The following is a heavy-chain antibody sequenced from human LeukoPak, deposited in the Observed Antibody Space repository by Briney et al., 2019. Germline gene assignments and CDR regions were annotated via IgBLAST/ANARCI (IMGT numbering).Heavy chain of an antibody. CDR1: GGTFSSYA. D-gene: IGHD4-17*01. CDR2: IIPIFGTA. V-gene: IGHV1-69*05. Sequence: SVKVSCKASGGTFSSYAISWVRQAPGQGLEWMGRIIPIFGTANYAQKFQGRVTITTDESTSTAYMELSSLRSEDTAVYYCARPTVYYGDYVASFDYWGQGTLVTVSS. CDR3: ARPTVYYGDYVASFDY. J-gene: IGHJ4*02.